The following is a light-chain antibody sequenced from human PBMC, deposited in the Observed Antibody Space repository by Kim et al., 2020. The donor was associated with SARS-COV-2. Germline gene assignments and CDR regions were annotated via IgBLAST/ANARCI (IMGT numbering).Light chain of an antibody. V-gene: IGLV2-14*03. CDR3: SSYTSISTLV. J-gene: IGLJ1*01. CDR1: RRDFGGYNY. Sequence: LSLTVSITGTRRDFGGYNYVSWYQHHPGKAPKLMIYDVSNRPSGVSNRFSGSKSGNTASLTISGLQAEDEADYYCSSYTSISTLVFGTGTKVTVL. CDR2: DVS.